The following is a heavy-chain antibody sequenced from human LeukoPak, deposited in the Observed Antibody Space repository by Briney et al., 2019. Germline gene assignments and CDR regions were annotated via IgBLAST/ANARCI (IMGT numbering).Heavy chain of an antibody. CDR1: GGSISSGSYY. J-gene: IGHJ4*02. CDR3: ARDRKYYYDSSGYYNYYFDY. D-gene: IGHD3-22*01. CDR2: IYTSGST. V-gene: IGHV4-61*02. Sequence: SQTLSLTCTVSGGSISSGSYYWSWIRQPAGKGLEWIGRIYTSGSTNYNPSLKSRVTISVDTSKNQFSLKLSSVTTADTAVYYCARDRKYYYDSSGYYNYYFDYWGQGTLVTVSS.